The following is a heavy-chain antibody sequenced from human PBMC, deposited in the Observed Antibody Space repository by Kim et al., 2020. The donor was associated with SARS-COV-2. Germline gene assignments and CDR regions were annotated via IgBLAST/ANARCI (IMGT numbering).Heavy chain of an antibody. J-gene: IGHJ6*02. Sequence: SETLSLTCTVSGGSISSGSYYWSWIRQPAGKGLEWIGRIYTSGSTNYNPSLKSRVTISVDTSKNQFSLKLSPVTAADTVVYYCAREGRCSSTSCYTGPDYYYYGMDVWGQGTTVTVSS. V-gene: IGHV4-61*02. CDR1: GGSISSGSYY. D-gene: IGHD2-2*02. CDR2: IYTSGST. CDR3: AREGRCSSTSCYTGPDYYYYGMDV.